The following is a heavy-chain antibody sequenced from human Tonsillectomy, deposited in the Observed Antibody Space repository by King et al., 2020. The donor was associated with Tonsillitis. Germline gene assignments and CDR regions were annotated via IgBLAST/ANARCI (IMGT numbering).Heavy chain of an antibody. CDR2: IYYSGST. J-gene: IGHJ6*03. D-gene: IGHD3-16*01. CDR3: ARGKPSGIMITFGGHYMDV. Sequence: QLQESGPGLVKPSQTLSLTCTVSGGSISSGGYYWSWIRQLPGKGLEGIGYIYYSGSTYYNPSLKSLVRISVDTSKNQFSLKLSSVTAADTAVYYCARGKPSGIMITFGGHYMDVWGKGTTVTVSS. V-gene: IGHV4-31*01. CDR1: GGSISSGGYY.